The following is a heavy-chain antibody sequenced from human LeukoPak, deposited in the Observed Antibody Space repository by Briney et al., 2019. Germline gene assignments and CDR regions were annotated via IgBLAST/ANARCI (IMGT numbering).Heavy chain of an antibody. D-gene: IGHD5-24*01. CDR3: ARDILEMATITAPDAFDI. Sequence: GGSLRLSCVASGFTFSGSAMHWVRQASGKGLEWVGRIRSKANSYATAYAASVKGRFTISRDDSKNTAYLQMNSLKTEDTAVYYCARDILEMATITAPDAFDIWGQGTMVTVSS. J-gene: IGHJ3*02. CDR1: GFTFSGSA. V-gene: IGHV3-73*01. CDR2: IRSKANSYAT.